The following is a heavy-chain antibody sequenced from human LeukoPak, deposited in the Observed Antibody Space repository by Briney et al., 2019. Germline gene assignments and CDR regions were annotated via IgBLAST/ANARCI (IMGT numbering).Heavy chain of an antibody. CDR3: ARDVSWGSGIDY. V-gene: IGHV3-23*01. J-gene: IGHJ4*02. CDR2: MSGSGGFT. CDR1: GFTFSSYA. D-gene: IGHD7-27*01. Sequence: GGSLRLSCAASGFTFSSYAMSWVRLAPGKGLEWVSAMSGSGGFTYYADSVKGRFTISRDNSKNTLYLQMNSLRAEDTAVYYCARDVSWGSGIDYWGQGTLVTVSS.